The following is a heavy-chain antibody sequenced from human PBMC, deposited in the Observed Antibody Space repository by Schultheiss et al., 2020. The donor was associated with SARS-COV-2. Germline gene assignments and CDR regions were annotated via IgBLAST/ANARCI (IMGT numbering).Heavy chain of an antibody. V-gene: IGHV3-7*01. CDR3: ARVVSVVVPAAIEKFFDY. CDR1: GFTFSSYW. Sequence: GGSLRLSCAASGFTFSSYWMSWVRQAPGKGLEWVANIKQDGSEKYYADSVKGRFTISRDNSKNTLYLQMNSLRAEDTAVYYCARVVSVVVPAAIEKFFDYWGQGTLVTVSS. CDR2: IKQDGSEK. J-gene: IGHJ4*02. D-gene: IGHD2-2*01.